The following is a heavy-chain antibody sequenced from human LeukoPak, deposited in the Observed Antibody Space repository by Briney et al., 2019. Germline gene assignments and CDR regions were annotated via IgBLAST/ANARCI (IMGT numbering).Heavy chain of an antibody. Sequence: GGSLRLSCAVSGFTFTSYAMHWVRQAPGKGLEWVAVILKDGSNKYYADSVKGRFTISRDNSKNTLYLQMNSLRTEDTAVYYCARDGAYYYVVNYFDYWGQGTLVTVSS. CDR2: ILKDGSNK. CDR3: ARDGAYYYVVNYFDY. J-gene: IGHJ4*02. CDR1: GFTFTSYA. D-gene: IGHD3-10*02. V-gene: IGHV3-30-3*01.